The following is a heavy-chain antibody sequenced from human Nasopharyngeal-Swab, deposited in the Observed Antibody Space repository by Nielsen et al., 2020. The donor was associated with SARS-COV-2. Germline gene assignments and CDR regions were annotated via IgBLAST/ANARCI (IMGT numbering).Heavy chain of an antibody. CDR1: GGTFSSYA. J-gene: IGHJ4*02. CDR3: AIPRGRYDSSGHYYGVDY. CDR2: IIPIFGTA. D-gene: IGHD3-22*01. V-gene: IGHV1-69*06. Sequence: SVKVSCKASGGTFSSYAISWVRQAPGQGLEWMGGIIPIFGTANYAQKFQGRVTITADKSTSTAYMELSSLRSEDTAVYYCAIPRGRYDSSGHYYGVDYWGQGTLVTVSS.